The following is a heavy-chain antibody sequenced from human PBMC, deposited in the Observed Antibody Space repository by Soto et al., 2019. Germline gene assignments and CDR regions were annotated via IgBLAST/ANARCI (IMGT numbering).Heavy chain of an antibody. D-gene: IGHD1-26*01. Sequence: PGGSLRLSCATSGGSFTSFAMTWVRQARGKGLEWVSGVSASSSSTYYADSVKGRFTISRDISKNTLYLQMNSLRAEDTAVYYCAKAPKRIVAASLDFWGQGTPVTLSS. CDR2: VSASSSST. J-gene: IGHJ4*02. CDR3: AKAPKRIVAASLDF. V-gene: IGHV3-23*01. CDR1: GGSFTSFA.